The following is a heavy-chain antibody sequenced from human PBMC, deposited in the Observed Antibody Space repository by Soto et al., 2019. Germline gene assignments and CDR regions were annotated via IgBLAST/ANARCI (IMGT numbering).Heavy chain of an antibody. CDR1: GFTFSDYS. CDR2: ISSSSSPI. D-gene: IGHD3-10*01. V-gene: IGHV3-48*02. Sequence: EVQVVESGGGSVQPGGSLRLSCAASGFTFSDYSFNWVRQAPGRGLEWVSYISSSSSPIYYADSVEGRFTISRDNAKSSLYLQMNSLRDEDTAVYYCVRDARTMVRGHYFDYWGQGTLVTVSS. J-gene: IGHJ4*02. CDR3: VRDARTMVRGHYFDY.